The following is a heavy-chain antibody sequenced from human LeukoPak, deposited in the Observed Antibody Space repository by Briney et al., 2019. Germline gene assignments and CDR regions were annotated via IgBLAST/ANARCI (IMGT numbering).Heavy chain of an antibody. D-gene: IGHD1-14*01. J-gene: IGHJ6*03. CDR1: GDSISSGDYY. CDR2: ISSSGST. Sequence: SETLSLTCTVSGDSISSGDYYWSWIRQPAGKGLEWIGRISSSGSTNYNPSPKSRVTMSVDTSKNQFSLKLSSVTAADTAVYYCARGGIPVYYYYMDVWGKGTTVTVSS. CDR3: ARGGIPVYYYYMDV. V-gene: IGHV4-61*02.